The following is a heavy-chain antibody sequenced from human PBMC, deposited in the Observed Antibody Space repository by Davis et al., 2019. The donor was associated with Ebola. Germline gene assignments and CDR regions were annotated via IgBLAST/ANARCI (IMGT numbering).Heavy chain of an antibody. V-gene: IGHV5-51*01. D-gene: IGHD4-11*01. Sequence: GGSLRLSCKGSGYSFTSYWIGWVRQLPGKGLEWMGTIYPGDSDTRYSPSFQGQVTISADKSISTAYLQWSSLKASDTAMYYCARSDYRNYYYYYGMDVWGQGTTVTVSS. CDR2: IYPGDSDT. CDR3: ARSDYRNYYYYYGMDV. CDR1: GYSFTSYW. J-gene: IGHJ6*02.